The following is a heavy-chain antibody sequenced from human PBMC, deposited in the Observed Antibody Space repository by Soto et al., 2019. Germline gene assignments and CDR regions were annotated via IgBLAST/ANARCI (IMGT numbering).Heavy chain of an antibody. V-gene: IGHV3-66*01. D-gene: IGHD6-19*01. J-gene: IGHJ4*02. CDR3: VRDEFDDLTSGYSSGWYTN. Sequence: EVQLVESGGGLVQPGGSLRLSCAASGFTFSSNYMRWVRQAPGKGLEWVSVIYSGGSTYYEDSVKGRFTISRDNSKNPLYIQMNSLRAEDTAVYYCVRDEFDDLTSGYSSGWYTNWGQGNLATVSS. CDR2: IYSGGST. CDR1: GFTFSSNY.